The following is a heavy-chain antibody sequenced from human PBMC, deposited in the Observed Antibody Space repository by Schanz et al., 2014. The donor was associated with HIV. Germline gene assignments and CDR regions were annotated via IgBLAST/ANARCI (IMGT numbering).Heavy chain of an antibody. Sequence: HVHLVESGGGVAQPGRSLRLSCATSGFTFSSYGMHWVRQAPGKGLEWVAGISYDGRNKYYADSVKGRFTISRDNSRNTLHLQMNSLRAEDTAVYFCARGAQNYYGSGSYYNPVGMDVWGQGTTVTVSS. D-gene: IGHD3-10*01. J-gene: IGHJ6*02. CDR1: GFTFSSYG. CDR3: ARGAQNYYGSGSYYNPVGMDV. V-gene: IGHV3-33*05. CDR2: ISYDGRNK.